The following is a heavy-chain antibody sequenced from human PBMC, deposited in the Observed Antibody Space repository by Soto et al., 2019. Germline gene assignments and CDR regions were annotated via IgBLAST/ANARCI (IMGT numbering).Heavy chain of an antibody. CDR1: GGSITSYN. V-gene: IGHV4-59*01. J-gene: IGHJ5*02. CDR2: VYNSGST. Sequence: PSETLSLTCTVSGGSITSYNWNWLRQPPGKALEWIGYVYNSGSTNYNPSLKSRVTISVDTSKNQFSLKVNSVTAADTAVYFCARRAVVAVTGSGANWLDPWGQGIFVTVAS. CDR3: ARRAVVAVTGSGANWLDP. D-gene: IGHD2-21*01.